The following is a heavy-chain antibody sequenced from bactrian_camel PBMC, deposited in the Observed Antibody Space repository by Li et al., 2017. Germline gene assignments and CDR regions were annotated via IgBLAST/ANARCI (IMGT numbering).Heavy chain of an antibody. V-gene: IGHV3S1*01. D-gene: IGHD2*01. J-gene: IGHJ4*01. Sequence: HVQLVESGGGSVRAGGSLRLSCAVSGYAFSSVCMAWFRQDPGKEREAIASISTSGTDTYYDTSVQGRFTISQDKAKNAMYLQMNSLKTEDTAAYSCAAFGGGDCPISGYEGQGTQVTVS. CDR2: ISTSGTDT. CDR1: GYAFSSVC.